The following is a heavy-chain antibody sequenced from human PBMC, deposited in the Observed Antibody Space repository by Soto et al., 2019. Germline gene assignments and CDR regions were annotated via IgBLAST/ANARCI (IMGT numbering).Heavy chain of an antibody. J-gene: IGHJ4*02. V-gene: IGHV3-33*01. CDR3: ARDYRRGMAVAGVLDY. CDR1: GFTFSSYG. CDR2: ICYDGSNK. D-gene: IGHD6-19*01. Sequence: QVQLVESGGGVVQPGRSLRLSCAASGFTFSSYGMHWVRQAPGKGLEWVAVICYDGSNKYYADSVKGRFTISRDNSKTTLYLQMTSLKAEDTAVYYCARDYRRGMAVAGVLDYWGQGTLVTVSS.